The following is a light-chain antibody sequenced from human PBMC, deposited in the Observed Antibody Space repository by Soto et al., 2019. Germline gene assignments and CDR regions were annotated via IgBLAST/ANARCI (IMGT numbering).Light chain of an antibody. Sequence: DIQMTQSPPSLSASVGDRVTIACQASQDINKFLSWFQQKPGKAPKLLIFDASQLEAGVPSRFSGGGSGTEFTFTISSLQPEDIATYFCQQYDVLPYTFGQGTKLEIK. V-gene: IGKV1-33*01. CDR1: QDINKF. CDR3: QQYDVLPYT. CDR2: DAS. J-gene: IGKJ2*01.